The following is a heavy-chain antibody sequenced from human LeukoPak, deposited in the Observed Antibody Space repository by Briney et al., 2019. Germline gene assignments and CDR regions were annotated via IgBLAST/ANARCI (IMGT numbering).Heavy chain of an antibody. Sequence: GGSLRLSCAASRITFTYWMSWVRPAPGKGLEWVANIKQDGSVKYYLDSVKGRFTISRDNAKKSLFLQMNSLRAEDTAVYYCASSFSDDFWSGHFWGQGTLVTVSS. D-gene: IGHD3-3*01. J-gene: IGHJ4*02. CDR1: RITFTYW. V-gene: IGHV3-7*01. CDR2: IKQDGSVK. CDR3: ASSFSDDFWSGHF.